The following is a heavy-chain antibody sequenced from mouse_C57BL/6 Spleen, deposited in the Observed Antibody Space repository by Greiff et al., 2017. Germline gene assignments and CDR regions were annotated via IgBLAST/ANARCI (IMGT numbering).Heavy chain of an antibody. CDR3: ARRGVTTGYYYAMDY. CDR2: ISNGGGST. Sequence: EVQLVESGGGLVQPGGSLKLSCAASGFTFSDYYMYWVRQTPEKRLEWVAYISNGGGSTYYPDTVKGRFTISRDNAKNTLYLQMSRLKSEDTAMYYCARRGVTTGYYYAMDYWGQGTSVTVSS. D-gene: IGHD2-2*01. V-gene: IGHV5-12*01. CDR1: GFTFSDYY. J-gene: IGHJ4*01.